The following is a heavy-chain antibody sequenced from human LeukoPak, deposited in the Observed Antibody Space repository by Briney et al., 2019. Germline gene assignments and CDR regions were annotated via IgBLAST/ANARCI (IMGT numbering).Heavy chain of an antibody. V-gene: IGHV4-59*01. CDR3: ARGSYYFDY. Sequence: SETLSLTCTVSGGSISTYYWSWIRQSPGKGLEWIGYIYNIGNTNYNPSLESRVTISVDMSKNQFSLKLRSVSAADTAVYYCARGSYYFDYWGQGTLVTVSS. D-gene: IGHD6-6*01. CDR2: IYNIGNT. CDR1: GGSISTYY. J-gene: IGHJ4*02.